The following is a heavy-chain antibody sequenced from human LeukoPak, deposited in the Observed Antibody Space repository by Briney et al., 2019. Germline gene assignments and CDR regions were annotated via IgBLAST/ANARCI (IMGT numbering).Heavy chain of an antibody. Sequence: SETLSLTCTVSGGSISSGGYYWSWIRQHPGKGLEWIGTIYHSGTTYYNPSLKSRVTISVDTSKNQFFLKLSSVTAADTAVYYCARLPTGYPNWFDPWGQGSLVTVSS. CDR3: ARLPTGYPNWFDP. D-gene: IGHD3-9*01. J-gene: IGHJ5*02. V-gene: IGHV4-39*01. CDR2: IYHSGTT. CDR1: GGSISSGGYY.